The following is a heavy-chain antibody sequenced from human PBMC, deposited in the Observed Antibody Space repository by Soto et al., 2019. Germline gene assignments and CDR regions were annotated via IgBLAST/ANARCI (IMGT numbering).Heavy chain of an antibody. V-gene: IGHV1-69*01. CDR1: GGTFSSYA. D-gene: IGHD5-18*01. CDR3: ARFGRGYSYGTRHYYFDY. CDR2: IIPIFGTA. Sequence: QVQLVQSGAEVKKPGSSVKVSCKASGGTFSSYAISWVRQAPGQGLEWMGGIIPIFGTANYAQKFQGRVTITADESTSTANMELSSLRSEDTAVYYCARFGRGYSYGTRHYYFDYWGQGTLVTVSS. J-gene: IGHJ4*02.